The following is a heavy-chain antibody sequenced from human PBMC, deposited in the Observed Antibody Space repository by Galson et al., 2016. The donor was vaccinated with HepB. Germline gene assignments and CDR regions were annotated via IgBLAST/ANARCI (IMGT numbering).Heavy chain of an antibody. CDR1: GGSISSSRYY. CDR3: ARPAVDTYGKFDD. Sequence: SETLSLTCTVSGGSISSSRYYWGWIRQPPGKGLEWIGSIYYSGNTYYNPSLKSRVTISVDTSKNQFSLKLSSVTAADTAVYYCARPAVDTYGKFDDWGQGTLVTVSS. D-gene: IGHD5-18*01. CDR2: IYYSGNT. V-gene: IGHV4-39*01. J-gene: IGHJ4*02.